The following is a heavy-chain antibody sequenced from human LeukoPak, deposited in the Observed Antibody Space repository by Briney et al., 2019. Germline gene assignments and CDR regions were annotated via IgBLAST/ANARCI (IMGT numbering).Heavy chain of an antibody. V-gene: IGHV4-34*01. CDR1: GGSFSGYF. Sequence: MSSETLSLTCAVYGGSFSGYFWSWIRQPPGKGLEWIGEINHSGSTNYNPSLKSRVTISLDTSKNQFSLRLSSVTAADTAVYYCATLRYSSSWFNYWGQGTLVTVSS. CDR2: INHSGST. D-gene: IGHD6-13*01. CDR3: ATLRYSSSWFNY. J-gene: IGHJ4*02.